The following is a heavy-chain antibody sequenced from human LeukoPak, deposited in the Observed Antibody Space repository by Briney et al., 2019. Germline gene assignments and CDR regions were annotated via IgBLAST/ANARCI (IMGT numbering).Heavy chain of an antibody. J-gene: IGHJ6*03. D-gene: IGHD4-17*01. CDR2: IYYSGST. V-gene: IGHV4-39*07. Sequence: PSETLSLTCTVSGGSISSSSYYWGWIRQRPGKGLEWIGSIYYSGSTYYNPSLKSRVTISVDTTKNQFSLKLSSVTAADTAVYYCARAVYGVDYGVYVVPLYYYMDVWGKGTTVTVSS. CDR1: GGSISSSSYY. CDR3: ARAVYGVDYGVYVVPLYYYMDV.